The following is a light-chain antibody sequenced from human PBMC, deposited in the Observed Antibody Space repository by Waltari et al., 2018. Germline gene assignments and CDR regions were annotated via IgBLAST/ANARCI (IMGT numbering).Light chain of an antibody. V-gene: IGLV3-1*01. CDR2: QDS. J-gene: IGLJ2*01. CDR3: QAWDSSTGI. Sequence: SYELTPSASVSVSPGQTASITCSGAKLGDNSASWYQQKPGQSPVLVMYQDSKRPSGIPERFSGSNSGNTATLTISGTQAMDEADYYCQAWDSSTGIFGGGTKLTVL. CDR1: KLGDNS.